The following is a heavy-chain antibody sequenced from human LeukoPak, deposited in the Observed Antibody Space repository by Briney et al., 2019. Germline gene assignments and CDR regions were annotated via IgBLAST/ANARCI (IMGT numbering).Heavy chain of an antibody. CDR1: GFTFDDYG. V-gene: IGHV3-74*01. CDR3: ARETEFSGSFFVDY. D-gene: IGHD1-26*01. J-gene: IGHJ4*02. CDR2: ISIDGSIT. Sequence: PGGSLRLSCAASGFTFDDYGMSWVRQAPGKGLVWVSRISIDGSITSYADSVKGRFTISRDSAKNTPYLQMNSLRAEDTALYYCARETEFSGSFFVDYWGQGTLVTVSS.